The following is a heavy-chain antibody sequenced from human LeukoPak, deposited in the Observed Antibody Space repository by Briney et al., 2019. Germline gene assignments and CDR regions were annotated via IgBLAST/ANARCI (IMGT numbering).Heavy chain of an antibody. J-gene: IGHJ6*02. Sequence: GGSLRLSCAASGFTFSSYAMHWVRQAPGKGLEWVAVISYDGSNKYYADSVKGRFTISRGNSKNTLYLQMNSLRAEDTAVYYCARDPAQENQYGMDVWGQGTTVTVSS. D-gene: IGHD1-14*01. CDR3: ARDPAQENQYGMDV. V-gene: IGHV3-30-3*01. CDR1: GFTFSSYA. CDR2: ISYDGSNK.